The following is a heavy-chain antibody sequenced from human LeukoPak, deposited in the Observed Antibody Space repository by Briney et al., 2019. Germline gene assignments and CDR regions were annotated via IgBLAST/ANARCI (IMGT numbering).Heavy chain of an antibody. Sequence: GGSLRLSCAASGFSLTTYAMGWVRQAPGKGLECVSVINDRGDSTYYADSVKGRFTISRDSSKNTLYLQMNSLRGEDTAVYYCAKGRWGLTINNFDIWGQGTMVTVSS. CDR2: INDRGDST. D-gene: IGHD3-9*01. V-gene: IGHV3-23*01. J-gene: IGHJ3*02. CDR1: GFSLTTYA. CDR3: AKGRWGLTINNFDI.